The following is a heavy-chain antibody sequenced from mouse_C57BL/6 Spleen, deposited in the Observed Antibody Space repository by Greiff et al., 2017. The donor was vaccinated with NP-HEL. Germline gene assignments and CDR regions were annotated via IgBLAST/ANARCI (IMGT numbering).Heavy chain of an antibody. CDR1: GFNIKDDY. J-gene: IGHJ1*03. V-gene: IGHV14-4*01. Sequence: EVMLVESGAELVRPGASVKLSCTASGFNIKDDYMHWVKQRPEQGLEWIGWIDPENGDTEYASKFQGKATITADTSSNTAYLQLSSLTSEDTAVYYCTTYYGSSYWYFDVWGTGTTVTVSS. CDR3: TTYYGSSYWYFDV. D-gene: IGHD1-1*01. CDR2: IDPENGDT.